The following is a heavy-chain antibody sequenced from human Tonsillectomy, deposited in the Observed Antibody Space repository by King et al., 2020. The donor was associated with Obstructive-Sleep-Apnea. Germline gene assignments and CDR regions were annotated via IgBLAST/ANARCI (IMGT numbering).Heavy chain of an antibody. J-gene: IGHJ5*02. CDR3: ARGGKKYYGSGTTPKRGNWFDP. CDR1: GGSFSGYY. Sequence: VQLQQWGAGLLKPSETLSLTCAVYGGSFSGYYWSWIRQPPGKGLEWIGEINHSGSTNYNPSLKSRVTISVDTSKNQFSLKLSFVTAADTAVYYCARGGKKYYGSGTTPKRGNWFDPWGQGTLVTVSS. D-gene: IGHD3-10*01. V-gene: IGHV4-34*01. CDR2: INHSGST.